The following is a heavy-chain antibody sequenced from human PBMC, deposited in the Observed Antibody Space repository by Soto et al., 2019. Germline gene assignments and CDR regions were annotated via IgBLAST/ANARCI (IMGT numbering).Heavy chain of an antibody. CDR1: GGSITSYH. CDR3: ARGSMVRGPTPFDY. J-gene: IGHJ4*02. V-gene: IGHV4-59*01. Sequence: SETLSLTCIVSGGSITSYHWSWIRQPPGKTLEWIGDVYYSGSANYNPSLKSRVTISVDMSRNQFSLKLNSVTAADTAVYYCARGSMVRGPTPFDYWGQGTLVTVSS. CDR2: VYYSGSA. D-gene: IGHD3-10*01.